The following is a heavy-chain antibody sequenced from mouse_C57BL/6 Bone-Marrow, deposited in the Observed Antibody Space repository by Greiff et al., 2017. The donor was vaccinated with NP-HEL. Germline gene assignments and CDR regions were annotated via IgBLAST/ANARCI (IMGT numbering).Heavy chain of an antibody. V-gene: IGHV5-4*01. CDR1: GFTFSSYA. Sequence: EVQLQESGGGLVKPGGSLKLSCAASGFTFSSYAMSWVRQTPEKRLEWVATISDGGSYTYYPDNVKGRFPISRDNAKNNLYLQMSHLKSEDTAMYYCARGEDYGGYFDYWGQGTTLTVSS. D-gene: IGHD1-1*01. J-gene: IGHJ2*01. CDR3: ARGEDYGGYFDY. CDR2: ISDGGSYT.